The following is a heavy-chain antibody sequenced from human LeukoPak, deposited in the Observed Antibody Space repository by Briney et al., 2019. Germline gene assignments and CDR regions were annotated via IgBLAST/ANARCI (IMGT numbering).Heavy chain of an antibody. CDR3: ARAVYSNYRVGSWFDP. V-gene: IGHV4-30-2*01. Sequence: KPSQTLSLTCTVSGGSISSGGYYWSWIRQPPGKGLEWIGYIYHSGSTYYNPSLKSRVTISVDRSKNQFSLKLSSVTAADTAVYYCARAVYSNYRVGSWFDPWGQGTLVTVSS. CDR1: GGSISSGGYY. J-gene: IGHJ5*02. CDR2: IYHSGST. D-gene: IGHD4-11*01.